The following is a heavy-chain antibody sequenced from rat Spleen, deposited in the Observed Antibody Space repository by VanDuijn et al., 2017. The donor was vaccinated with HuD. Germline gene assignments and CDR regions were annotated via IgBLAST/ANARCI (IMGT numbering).Heavy chain of an antibody. CDR3: TRDRYDFDY. CDR1: GFSLTSNG. V-gene: IGHV2-4*01. Sequence: QVQVKESGPGLVQPSQTLSLTCTVSGFSLTSNGVSWVRQTPGKGLEWMGVIWTGGSTDYNSAHKSRLSVTRDTSKNQVFLTMYSLQTNDTGAYYCTRDRYDFDYWGQGVMVTVSS. D-gene: IGHD2-1*01. CDR2: IWTGGST. J-gene: IGHJ2*01.